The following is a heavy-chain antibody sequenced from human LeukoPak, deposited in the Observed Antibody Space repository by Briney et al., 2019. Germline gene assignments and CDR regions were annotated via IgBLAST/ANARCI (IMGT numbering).Heavy chain of an antibody. CDR1: GFTFSRYA. CDR3: ARGRLIVGANYGWFDP. D-gene: IGHD1-26*01. V-gene: IGHV3-30-3*01. J-gene: IGHJ5*02. Sequence: GGSPRLSCAASGFTFSRYAMHWVRQAPGKGLEWVALISYDGSNKYYADSVKGRFTISRDNSKNTLYLQMNSLRAEDTAVYYCARGRLIVGANYGWFDPWGQGTLVTVSS. CDR2: ISYDGSNK.